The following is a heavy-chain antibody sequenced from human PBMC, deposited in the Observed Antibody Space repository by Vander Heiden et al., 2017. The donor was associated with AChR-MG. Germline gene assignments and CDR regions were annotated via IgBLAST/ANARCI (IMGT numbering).Heavy chain of an antibody. CDR1: GFTFSSYA. V-gene: IGHV3-23*01. Sequence: EVQLFESGGGLVQPGGSLRLPCAASGFTFSSYAMSWVRQAPGKGLEWVSAISGSGGSTYDADSVKGRFTISRDNSKNTLYLQMNSLRAEDTAVYYCASVWELPHFDYWGQGTLVTVSS. CDR3: ASVWELPHFDY. CDR2: ISGSGGST. D-gene: IGHD1-26*01. J-gene: IGHJ4*02.